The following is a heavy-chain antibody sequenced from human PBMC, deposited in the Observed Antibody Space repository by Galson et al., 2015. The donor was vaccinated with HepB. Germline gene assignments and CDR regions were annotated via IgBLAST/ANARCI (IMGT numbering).Heavy chain of an antibody. CDR2: FNPNDGKT. V-gene: IGHV3-23*01. CDR1: GFTFTTNA. J-gene: IGHJ6*02. CDR3: AKDGYVSGTNGGMDV. D-gene: IGHD1-26*01. Sequence: SLRLSCAASGFTFTTNAVTWVRQAPGKGLEWVSSFNPNDGKTYYADSVRGRFTISKDNSKNSLYLQMSSLRVEDTALYYCAKDGYVSGTNGGMDVWGQGTTVTVSS.